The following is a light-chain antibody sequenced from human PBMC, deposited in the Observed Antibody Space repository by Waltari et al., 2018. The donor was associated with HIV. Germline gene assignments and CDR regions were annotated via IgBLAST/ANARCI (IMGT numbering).Light chain of an antibody. Sequence: QAVVTQEPSLTVSPGGTVTLTCGSSPGAVTSGHHPYWFQQKTGQAPKTLIYDLNNKHAWTPARFSGSLLGGKAARTLSGAQPEDEAKYYCLLAYAGARPVVFGGGTQLTVL. CDR3: LLAYAGARPVV. CDR2: DLN. J-gene: IGLJ2*01. V-gene: IGLV7-46*01. CDR1: PGAVTSGHH.